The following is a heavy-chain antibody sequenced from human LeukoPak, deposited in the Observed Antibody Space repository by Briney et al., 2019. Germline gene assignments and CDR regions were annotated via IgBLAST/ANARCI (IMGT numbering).Heavy chain of an antibody. J-gene: IGHJ4*02. D-gene: IGHD3-22*01. CDR3: ARLGYYYDSSAQAVDY. CDR1: GFTFSSYA. CDR2: INHSGST. Sequence: GSLRLSCATSGFTFSSYAMSWIRQPPGKGLEWIGEINHSGSTNYNPSLKSRVTISVDTSKNQFSLKLSSVTAADTAVYYCARLGYYYDSSAQAVDYWGQGTLVTVSS. V-gene: IGHV4-34*01.